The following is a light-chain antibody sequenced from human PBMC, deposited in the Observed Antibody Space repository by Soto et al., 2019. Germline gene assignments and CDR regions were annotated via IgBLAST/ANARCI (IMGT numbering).Light chain of an antibody. J-gene: IGLJ1*01. V-gene: IGLV2-14*01. CDR2: DVN. CDR1: SSDVGGYNY. CDR3: SSFASTHTYV. Sequence: QSALTQPASVSGSPGQSITISCTGTSSDVGGYNYVSWYQHHPGKAPKLLIYDVNNRPSGVSHRFSGSKSGNTASLTISGLQAEDEADYYCSSFASTHTYVFGTGTKLTVL.